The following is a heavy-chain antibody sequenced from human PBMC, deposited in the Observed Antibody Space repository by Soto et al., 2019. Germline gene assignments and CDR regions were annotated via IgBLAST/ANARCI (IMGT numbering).Heavy chain of an antibody. J-gene: IGHJ6*02. CDR3: ARTETSGSYPNYYGMDV. D-gene: IGHD1-26*01. CDR1: GFSLSTSGMC. V-gene: IGHV2-70*11. CDR2: IDWDDDK. Sequence: SGPTLVNPTQTLTLTCTFSGFSLSTSGMCVSWIRQPPGKALEWLARIDWDDDKYYSTSLKTRLTISKDTSKNQVVLTMTNMDPVDTATYYCARTETSGSYPNYYGMDVWGQGTTVTVSS.